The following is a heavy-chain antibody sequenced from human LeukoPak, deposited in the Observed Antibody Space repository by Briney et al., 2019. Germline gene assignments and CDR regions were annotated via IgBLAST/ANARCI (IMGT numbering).Heavy chain of an antibody. CDR1: GGSFSGYY. CDR2: INHSGST. CDR3: AGEWLGDVG. D-gene: IGHD2-8*01. Sequence: PSETLSLTCAVYGGSFSGYYWSWIRQPPGKGLEWIGEINHSGSTNYNPSLKSRVTISVDTSKNQFSLKLSSVTAADTAVYYCAGEWLGDVGWGQGTLVTVSS. J-gene: IGHJ4*02. V-gene: IGHV4-34*01.